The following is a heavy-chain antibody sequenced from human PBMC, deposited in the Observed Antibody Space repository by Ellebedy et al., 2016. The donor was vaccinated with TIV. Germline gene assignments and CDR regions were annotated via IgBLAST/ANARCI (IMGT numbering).Heavy chain of an antibody. CDR2: IYYSGST. V-gene: IGHV4-59*11. CDR1: GGSLINHF. Sequence: MPSETLSLTCTVSGGSLINHFWSWIRQPPGKGLEWIASIYYSGSTNYNPSLKSGVTISVDTSKNQISLTLMSSVSAADTAVYYCARVAITAAVGGGYFDLWGRGTLVTVSS. J-gene: IGHJ2*01. CDR3: ARVAITAAVGGGYFDL. D-gene: IGHD6-13*01.